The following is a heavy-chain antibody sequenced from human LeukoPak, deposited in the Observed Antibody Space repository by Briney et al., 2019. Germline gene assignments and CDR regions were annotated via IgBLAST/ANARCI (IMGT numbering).Heavy chain of an antibody. J-gene: IGHJ4*02. CDR1: GYTFTGYY. CDR3: ARDGRDGYNHFDY. Sequence: ASVKVSCKASGYTFTGYYMHWVRQAPGQGLEWMGWINPNSGGTSYAQKFQGRVTMTRDTSTSTVYMELSSLRSEDTAVYYCARDGRDGYNHFDYWGQGTLVTVSS. V-gene: IGHV1-2*02. D-gene: IGHD5-24*01. CDR2: INPNSGGT.